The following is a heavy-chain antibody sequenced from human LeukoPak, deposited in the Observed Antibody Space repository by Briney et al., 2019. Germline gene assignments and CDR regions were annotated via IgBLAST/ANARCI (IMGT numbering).Heavy chain of an antibody. Sequence: GASVKVSCKASGYTFTGYYMHWVRQAPGQGLEWMGWINPNSSGTNYAQKFQGRVTMTRDTSISTAYMELSRLRSDDTAVYYCARDLXXXGEXFRSYYYGMDVWGQGTTVTVSS. D-gene: IGHD3-10*01. CDR3: ARDLXXXGEXFRSYYYGMDV. CDR1: GYTFTGYY. CDR2: INPNSSGT. J-gene: IGHJ6*02. V-gene: IGHV1-2*02.